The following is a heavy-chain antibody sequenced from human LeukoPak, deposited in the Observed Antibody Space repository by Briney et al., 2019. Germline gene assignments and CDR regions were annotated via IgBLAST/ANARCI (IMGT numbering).Heavy chain of an antibody. Sequence: GGSLRLSCAASGFTFSSYGMHWVRQAPGKGLEWVAVIWYDGSNKYYADSVKGRFTISRDNSKNTLYLQMNSLRAEDTAVYYCARGGTGSSGYPYYYGMDVWGQGTTVTVSS. CDR2: IWYDGSNK. V-gene: IGHV3-33*01. CDR1: GFTFSSYG. CDR3: ARGGTGSSGYPYYYGMDV. D-gene: IGHD3-22*01. J-gene: IGHJ6*02.